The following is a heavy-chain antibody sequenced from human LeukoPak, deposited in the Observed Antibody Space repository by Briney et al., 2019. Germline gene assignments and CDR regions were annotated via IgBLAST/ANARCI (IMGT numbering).Heavy chain of an antibody. CDR2: ISAYNGNT. V-gene: IGHV1-18*04. D-gene: IGHD6-13*01. J-gene: IGHJ5*02. CDR3: ARDTVIAAAAPRWFGR. CDR1: GYTFTSYG. Sequence: GASVKVSCKASGYTFTSYGISWVRQAPGQGLEWMGWISAYNGNTNYAQKLQGRVTMTTDTSTSTAYMELRSLRSDDTAVYYCARDTVIAAAAPRWFGRWGQGTLVTVSS.